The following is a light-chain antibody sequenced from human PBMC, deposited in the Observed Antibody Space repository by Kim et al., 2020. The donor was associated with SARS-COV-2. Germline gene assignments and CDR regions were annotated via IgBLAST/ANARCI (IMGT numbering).Light chain of an antibody. J-gene: IGLJ2*01. CDR3: QVWDSSTV. V-gene: IGLV3-9*01. CDR2: RDN. CDR1: NIGSKN. Sequence: SVALGQTARITCGGNNIGSKNVHWYQQKPGQAPVLRIYRDNTRPSGIPERFSGSNSGNAATLSVSRAQAGDEADYYCQVWDSSTVFGGGTQLTVL.